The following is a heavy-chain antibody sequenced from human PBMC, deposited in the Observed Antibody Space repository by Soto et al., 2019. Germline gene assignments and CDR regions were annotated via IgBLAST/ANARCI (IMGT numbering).Heavy chain of an antibody. CDR3: VRLLGSNHNYRVLDY. CDR1: GYSFTSQW. CDR2: IDPSDSYT. D-gene: IGHD7-27*01. Sequence: GESLKISCKGSGYSFTSQWISWVRQMPGKGLEWMGRIDPSDSYTNYSPSFQGHVTISADKSISTAYLQWSSLKASDTAMYYCVRLLGSNHNYRVLDYWGQGTLVTVSS. V-gene: IGHV5-10-1*01. J-gene: IGHJ4*02.